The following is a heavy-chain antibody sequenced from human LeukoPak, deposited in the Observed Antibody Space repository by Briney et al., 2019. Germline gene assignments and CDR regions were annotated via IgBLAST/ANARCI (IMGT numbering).Heavy chain of an antibody. CDR1: GFTFSSYA. J-gene: IGHJ4*02. D-gene: IGHD3-9*01. CDR2: ISGSGGST. V-gene: IGHV3-23*01. CDR3: AKVAHYDILTGYFYFDY. Sequence: PGGSPRLSCAASGFTFSSYAMSWVRQAPGKGLEWVSAISGSGGSTYYADSVKGRFTISRDNSKNTLYLQMNSLRAEDTAVYYYAKVAHYDILTGYFYFDYWGQGTLVTVSS.